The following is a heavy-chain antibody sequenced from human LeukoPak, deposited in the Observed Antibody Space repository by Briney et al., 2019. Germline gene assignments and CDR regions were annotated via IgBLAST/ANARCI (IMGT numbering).Heavy chain of an antibody. Sequence: GALSLSLAASGFTFTSYSMNWGRPAPGKGLEWGSYISSSTSTIYYSDSVKGRFTISRDNAKNSLYLQMNSLRAEDTAVYYCAVSFDYWGQGTLVTVSS. D-gene: IGHD5/OR15-5a*01. V-gene: IGHV3-48*01. CDR3: AVSFDY. CDR2: ISSSTSTI. J-gene: IGHJ4*02. CDR1: GFTFTSYS.